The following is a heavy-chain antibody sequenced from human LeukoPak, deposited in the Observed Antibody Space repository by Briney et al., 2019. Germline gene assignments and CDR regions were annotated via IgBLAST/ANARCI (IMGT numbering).Heavy chain of an antibody. J-gene: IGHJ6*03. V-gene: IGHV3-30-3*01. D-gene: IGHD6-6*01. CDR1: GFTFSSYD. Sequence: GGSLRLSCAASGFTFSSYDMHWVRQAPGKGLEWVAVISYDGSNKYYADPVKGRFTISRDNSKNTSYLQMNSLRAEHTAVYYSARDNDSSSSLRYYIDVWGKGTTVTVSS. CDR2: ISYDGSNK. CDR3: ARDNDSSSSLRYYIDV.